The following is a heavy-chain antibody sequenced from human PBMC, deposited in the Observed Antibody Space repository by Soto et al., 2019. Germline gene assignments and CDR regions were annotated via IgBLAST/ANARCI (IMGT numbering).Heavy chain of an antibody. CDR1: GFSFSTYG. D-gene: IGHD6-13*01. CDR3: AKPYSNSWYYFDC. CDR2: MSYDGRNR. V-gene: IGHV3-30*18. Sequence: QVQWVDSGGGVVQPGRSLRLSCAASGFSFSTYGMHWVRQAPGKGLEWVAVMSYDGRNRYYADSVKGRFTISRDNSKNTLFLQMNSLRAEDTAVYLCAKPYSNSWYYFDCWCQGTLVTVS. J-gene: IGHJ4*02.